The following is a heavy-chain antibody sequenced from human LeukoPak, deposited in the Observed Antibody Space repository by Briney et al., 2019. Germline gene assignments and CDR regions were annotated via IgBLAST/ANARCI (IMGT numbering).Heavy chain of an antibody. Sequence: NPSETLSLTCTVSGGYISSHYWSWIRQPPGKGLEWIGDIYTSGSTNYNPSLKSRVTISVDTSKNQFSLRLSSVTAADTAVYYCARRGWNYSWFDPWGQGTLVSVSS. V-gene: IGHV4-4*09. CDR1: GGYISSHY. CDR3: ARRGWNYSWFDP. J-gene: IGHJ5*02. D-gene: IGHD1-7*01. CDR2: IYTSGST.